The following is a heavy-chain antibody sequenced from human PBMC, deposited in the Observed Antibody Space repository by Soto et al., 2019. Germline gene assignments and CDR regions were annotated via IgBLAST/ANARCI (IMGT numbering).Heavy chain of an antibody. V-gene: IGHV3-48*03. CDR3: ARELAAAGSFDY. CDR2: ISTSGSTI. J-gene: IGHJ4*02. Sequence: EVQLVESGGDLVQPGGSLRLSCAASGFTFSRYEMNWVRQAPGKGLEWISYISTSGSTIYYADSVKGRFTISGDNAKNSLYLQMNSLRAEDTAVYYCARELAAAGSFDYWGQGTLVTVSS. D-gene: IGHD6-13*01. CDR1: GFTFSRYE.